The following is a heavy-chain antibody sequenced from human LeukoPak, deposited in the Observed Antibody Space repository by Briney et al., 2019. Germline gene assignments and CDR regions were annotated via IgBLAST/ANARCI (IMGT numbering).Heavy chain of an antibody. CDR3: ARESLTWLQSRTSWFDP. CDR2: NYYSGST. D-gene: IGHD5-24*01. J-gene: IGHJ5*02. V-gene: IGHV4-39*07. Sequence: PSETLSLTCTVSGGSISSSTYFWGWIRQPPGKGLEWIGTNYYSGSTYYNPSLKSRVTISVDSSKNQFSLRLSSVTAADTAVYYCARESLTWLQSRTSWFDPWGQGTLVTVSS. CDR1: GGSISSSTYF.